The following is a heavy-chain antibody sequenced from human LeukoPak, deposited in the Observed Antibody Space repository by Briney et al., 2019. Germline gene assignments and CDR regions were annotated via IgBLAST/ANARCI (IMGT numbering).Heavy chain of an antibody. CDR2: INHSGST. CDR1: GGSFSGYY. J-gene: IGHJ4*02. Sequence: ETLSLTCAVYGGSFSGYYWSWIRQPPGKGLEWIGEINHSGSTNYNPSLKSRVTISVDTSKNRFSLKLSSVTAADTAVYYCARGLVGAKGLYRGQGTLVTVSS. D-gene: IGHD1-26*01. V-gene: IGHV4-34*01. CDR3: ARGLVGAKGLY.